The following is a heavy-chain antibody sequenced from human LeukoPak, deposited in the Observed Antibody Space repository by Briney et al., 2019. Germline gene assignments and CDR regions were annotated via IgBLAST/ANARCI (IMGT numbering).Heavy chain of an antibody. CDR1: GFTVSNNY. Sequence: GGSLRLSCAASGFTVSNNYMSWVRQAPGRGLEWVSAISGSGGSTYYADSVKGRFTISRDNSKNTLYLQMNSLRAEDTAVYYCAKDPDGIAAAGPFDYWGQGTLVTVSS. CDR3: AKDPDGIAAAGPFDY. D-gene: IGHD6-13*01. V-gene: IGHV3-23*01. J-gene: IGHJ4*02. CDR2: ISGSGGST.